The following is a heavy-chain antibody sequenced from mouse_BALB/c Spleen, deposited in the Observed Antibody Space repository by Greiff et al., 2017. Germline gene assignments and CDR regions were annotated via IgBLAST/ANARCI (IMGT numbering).Heavy chain of an antibody. V-gene: IGHV5-17*02. D-gene: IGHD3-1*01. J-gene: IGHJ4*01. CDR3: ARSGYFYYYAMDY. Sequence: EVKLMESGGGLVQPGGSRKLSCAASGFTFSSFGMHWVRQAPEKGLEWVAYISSGSSTIYYADTVKGRFTISRDNPKNTLFLQMTSLRSEDTAMYYCARSGYFYYYAMDYWGQGTSVTVSS. CDR1: GFTFSSFG. CDR2: ISSGSSTI.